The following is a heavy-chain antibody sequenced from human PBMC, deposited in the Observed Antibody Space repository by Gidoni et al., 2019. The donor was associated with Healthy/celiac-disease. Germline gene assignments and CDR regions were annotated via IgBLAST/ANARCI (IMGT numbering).Heavy chain of an antibody. D-gene: IGHD3-22*01. CDR1: GFTFSSYS. Sequence: EVQLVESGGGLVQPGGSLRLSCAASGFTFSSYSMNWVRQAPGKGLEWVSYISSSSSTIYYADSVKGRFTISRDNAKNSLYLQMNSLRDEDTAVYYCARDNSDSSGYPPLDYWGQGTLVTVSS. CDR3: ARDNSDSSGYPPLDY. CDR2: ISSSSSTI. V-gene: IGHV3-48*02. J-gene: IGHJ4*02.